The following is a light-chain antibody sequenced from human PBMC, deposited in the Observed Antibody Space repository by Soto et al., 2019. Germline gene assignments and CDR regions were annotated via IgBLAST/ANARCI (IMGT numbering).Light chain of an antibody. Sequence: DIQMTQSPSSLSVSVGDRVTITCRASQGIRNYLAWYQRKPGKVPELLIYAASTLQSGVPSRFSGSGSGTDFTLTINSLQPEDLATYYCQKYDSAPFTFGPGTKVDFK. CDR3: QKYDSAPFT. V-gene: IGKV1-27*01. J-gene: IGKJ3*01. CDR2: AAS. CDR1: QGIRNY.